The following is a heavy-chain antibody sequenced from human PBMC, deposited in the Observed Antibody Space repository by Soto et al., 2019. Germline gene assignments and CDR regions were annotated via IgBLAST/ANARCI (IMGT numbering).Heavy chain of an antibody. V-gene: IGHV4-61*01. Sequence: PSETLSLTCAVYGGFVSSGSYYWSWIRQPPGKGLEWIGYIYNSGSTNYNPSLKSRVTISVDTSKNQFSLKLSSVTAADTAVYYCAGTYSSSWYYFDYWGQGTLVTVSS. CDR3: AGTYSSSWYYFDY. D-gene: IGHD6-13*01. CDR1: GGFVSSGSYY. J-gene: IGHJ4*02. CDR2: IYNSGST.